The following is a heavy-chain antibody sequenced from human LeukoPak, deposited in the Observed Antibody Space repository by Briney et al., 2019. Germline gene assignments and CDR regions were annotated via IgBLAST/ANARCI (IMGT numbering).Heavy chain of an antibody. Sequence: EASVKVSCKASGGTFSSYAISWVRQAPGQGLEWMGGIIPIFGTANYAQKFQGRVTITMDESTSTAYMELSSLRSEDTAVYYCARDGLYCSSTSCYSDYYYYMDVWGKGTTVTVSS. J-gene: IGHJ6*03. V-gene: IGHV1-69*05. D-gene: IGHD2-2*02. CDR2: IIPIFGTA. CDR1: GGTFSSYA. CDR3: ARDGLYCSSTSCYSDYYYYMDV.